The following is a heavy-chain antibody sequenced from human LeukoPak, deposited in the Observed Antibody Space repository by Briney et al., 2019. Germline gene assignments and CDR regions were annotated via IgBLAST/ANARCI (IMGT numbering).Heavy chain of an antibody. CDR2: INTNTGNP. D-gene: IGHD3-16*01. CDR3: ARNGMITFGGVQRTFDP. V-gene: IGHV7-4-1*02. Sequence: VASVNVSCKASGYTFTSYAMNWVRQAPGQGLEWMGWINTNTGNPTYAQGFTGRFVFSLDTSVSTAYLQISSLKAEDTAVYYCARNGMITFGGVQRTFDPWGQGTLVTVSS. J-gene: IGHJ5*02. CDR1: GYTFTSYA.